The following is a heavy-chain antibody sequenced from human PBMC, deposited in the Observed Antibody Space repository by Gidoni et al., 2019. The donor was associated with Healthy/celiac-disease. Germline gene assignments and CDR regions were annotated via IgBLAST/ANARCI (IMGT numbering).Heavy chain of an antibody. CDR2: IITIFGTA. J-gene: IGHJ6*03. CDR1: VVTISSYA. CDR3: AREDCSSTICRSDYYYMDV. D-gene: IGHD2-2*01. V-gene: IGHV1-69*06. Sequence: QVQLVQSGAEVNKPGSSVKVSCTSSVVTISSYAISWVRQATGQGLDWMGGIITIFGTANYAQKFQGRVTVTAYNSTSTAYMEVSSMGSEDTAVYYCAREDCSSTICRSDYYYMDVWGKGTTVTVSS.